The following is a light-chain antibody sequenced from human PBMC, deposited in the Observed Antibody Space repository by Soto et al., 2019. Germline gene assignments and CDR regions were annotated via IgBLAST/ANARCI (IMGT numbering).Light chain of an antibody. CDR2: DAS. Sequence: DIQLTPTPSTFSAAVVYELTTTCRASQTISRWLAWYQQKPGRAPKLLIYDASTLESGVPSRFSGSGSETEFTLTISRLQPDDFATYYCQQYNSSWTFGQGTTVDIK. V-gene: IGKV1-5*01. CDR3: QQYNSSWT. J-gene: IGKJ1*01. CDR1: QTISRW.